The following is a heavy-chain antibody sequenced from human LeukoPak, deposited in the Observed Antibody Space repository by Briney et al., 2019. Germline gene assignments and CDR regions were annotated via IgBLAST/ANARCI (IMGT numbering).Heavy chain of an antibody. CDR2: ITGDCKYI. V-gene: IGHV3-21*01. CDR1: GFIFKTYT. D-gene: IGHD3-16*01. Sequence: GGSLRLSCAASGFIFKTYTMTWVRQAPGKGLEWVSSITGDCKYITYADSVKGRFTISRDNAKNSLYLQVASLRGDDTATYYCGREGNDYYYDQWGQGTLVTVSP. J-gene: IGHJ4*02. CDR3: GREGNDYYYDQ.